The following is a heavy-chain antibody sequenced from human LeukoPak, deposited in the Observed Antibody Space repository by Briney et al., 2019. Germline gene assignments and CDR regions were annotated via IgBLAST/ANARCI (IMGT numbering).Heavy chain of an antibody. V-gene: IGHV4-61*02. D-gene: IGHD4-23*01. CDR3: ARVPPPTRGCGGNCHELDY. CDR1: GGSISSGSYY. Sequence: SETLSLTCTVSGGSISSGSYYWSWIRQPAGKGLEWIGRIYTSGSTNYNPSLKSRVTISVDTSKNQFSLKLSSVTAADTAVYYCARVPPPTRGCGGNCHELDYWGQGTLVTVSS. CDR2: IYTSGST. J-gene: IGHJ4*02.